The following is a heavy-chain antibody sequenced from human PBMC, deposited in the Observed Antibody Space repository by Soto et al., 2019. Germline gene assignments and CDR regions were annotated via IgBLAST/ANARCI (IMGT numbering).Heavy chain of an antibody. V-gene: IGHV3-15*01. J-gene: IGHJ4*02. CDR3: TSVYYGH. CDR1: EFTFANAW. CDR2: IKSKADGGTT. Sequence: EVQLVESGGDLVKPGGSLRLSCAASEFTFANAWISWVRQAPGKGLEWVGRIKSKADGGTTDYAAPVKGRFTISRDESQNTLYLQMNSRKTEDTAVYYCTSVYYGHWGQGTLVTVSS. D-gene: IGHD4-17*01.